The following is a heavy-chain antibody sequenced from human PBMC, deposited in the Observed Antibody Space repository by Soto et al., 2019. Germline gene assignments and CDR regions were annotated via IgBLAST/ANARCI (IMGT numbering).Heavy chain of an antibody. J-gene: IGHJ3*02. CDR2: IIPIFGTA. Sequence: ASVKVSCKASGGTFSSYAISWVRQAPGQGLEWMGGIIPIFGTANYAQKFQGRVTITADESTSTAYMELSSLRSEDTAVYYCARDNTIFGVVIIPNAFDIRGQGTMVTVSS. D-gene: IGHD3-3*01. CDR1: GGTFSSYA. V-gene: IGHV1-69*13. CDR3: ARDNTIFGVVIIPNAFDI.